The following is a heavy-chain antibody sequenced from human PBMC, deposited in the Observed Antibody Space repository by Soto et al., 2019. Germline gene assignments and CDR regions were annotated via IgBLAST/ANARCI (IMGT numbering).Heavy chain of an antibody. CDR1: GFTFSSYG. V-gene: IGHV3-33*01. CDR3: ARHPCSSTSCYAGWFDP. CDR2: IWYDGSNK. Sequence: QVQLVESGGGVVQPGRSLRLSCAASGFTFSSYGMHWVRQAPGKGLEWVAVIWYDGSNKYYADSVKGRFTISRDNSKNTLYLQKNSLRAEDTAVYYCARHPCSSTSCYAGWFDPWGQGTLVTVSS. J-gene: IGHJ5*02. D-gene: IGHD2-2*01.